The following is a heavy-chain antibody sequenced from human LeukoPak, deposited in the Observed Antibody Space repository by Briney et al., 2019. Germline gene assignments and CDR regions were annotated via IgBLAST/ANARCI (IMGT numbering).Heavy chain of an antibody. CDR1: GFTFSNYY. D-gene: IGHD7-27*01. J-gene: IGHJ4*02. V-gene: IGHV3-11*01. Sequence: PGGSLRLSCAASGFTFSNYYMSWMRQAPGKGLEWVAYISNSGTSEYYADSVKGRFTISRDNAKNSLYLQMNSLRAEDTAVYYCGRDEELGTRFWGQGTLVTVSS. CDR2: ISNSGTSE. CDR3: GRDEELGTRF.